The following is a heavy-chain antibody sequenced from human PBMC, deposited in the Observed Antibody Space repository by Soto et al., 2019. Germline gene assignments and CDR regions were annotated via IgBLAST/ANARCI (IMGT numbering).Heavy chain of an antibody. J-gene: IGHJ4*02. V-gene: IGHV3-74*01. Sequence: GESLKISCAASGFTFSSYWMHWVRQAPGKGLVWVSRINSDGSSTSYADSVKGRFTISRDNAKNTLYLQMNSLRAEDTAVYYCARAPGEGYFDYWGQGTLVTVSS. CDR1: GFTFSSYW. CDR3: ARAPGEGYFDY. D-gene: IGHD3-10*01. CDR2: INSDGSST.